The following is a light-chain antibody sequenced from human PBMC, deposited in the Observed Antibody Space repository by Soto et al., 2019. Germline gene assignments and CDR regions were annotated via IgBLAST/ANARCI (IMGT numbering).Light chain of an antibody. J-gene: IGKJ4*01. V-gene: IGKV3-11*01. CDR3: QQRSDWPLT. CDR1: QSLSSY. Sequence: ELVLTQSPATLSLSPGERATLSCRASQSLSSYLAWYQQKRGQAPRLLIYDASKRATGIPARFSGSGSGTYFTLSISSLEPEDFAVYYCQQRSDWPLTFGGGTKVETK. CDR2: DAS.